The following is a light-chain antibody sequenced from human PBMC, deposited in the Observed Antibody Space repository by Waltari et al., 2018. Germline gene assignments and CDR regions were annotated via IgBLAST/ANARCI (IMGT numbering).Light chain of an antibody. CDR1: QGISNY. V-gene: IGKV1-9*01. CDR2: AAS. J-gene: IGKJ3*01. CDR3: QQLNTYPPSFT. Sequence: IQLTQSPSSLSASVGDRDTITCRSTQGISNYLAWYQQKPGKAPKLLIYAASTLQSGVPSRFSGSASGTDFTLTINSLQPEDFATYYCQQLNTYPPSFTFGPGTKVEIK.